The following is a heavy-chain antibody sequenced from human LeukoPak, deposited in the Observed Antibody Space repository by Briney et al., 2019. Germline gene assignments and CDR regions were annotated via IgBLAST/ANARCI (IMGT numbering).Heavy chain of an antibody. D-gene: IGHD2-8*02. CDR1: GGSISSGDYY. J-gene: IGHJ4*02. CDR2: IYYSGST. Sequence: SETLSLTCTVSGGSISSGDYYWSWIRQPPGKGLEWIGYIYYSGSTYYNPTLKSRVTISVDTSKNQFSLRLSSVTAADTAVYYCASITGGYIDYWGQGTLVTVSS. V-gene: IGHV4-30-4*08. CDR3: ASITGGYIDY.